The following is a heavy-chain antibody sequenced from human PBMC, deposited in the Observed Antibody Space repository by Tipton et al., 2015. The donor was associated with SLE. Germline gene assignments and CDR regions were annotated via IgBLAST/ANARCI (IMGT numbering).Heavy chain of an antibody. J-gene: IGHJ4*02. CDR2: IYYSGST. V-gene: IGHV4-59*12. CDR1: GGSITSSY. CDR3: ARSREGLADH. Sequence: LRLSCAVSGGSITSSYWSWIRQPPGKGLEWIGYIYYSGSTSYNPSLKSRVTISVDTSKNQFSLKLSSVTAADTAMYYCARSREGLADHWGQGTLVTVSS.